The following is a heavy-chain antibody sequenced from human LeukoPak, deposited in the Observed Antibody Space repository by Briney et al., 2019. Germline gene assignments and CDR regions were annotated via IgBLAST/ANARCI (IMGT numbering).Heavy chain of an antibody. J-gene: IGHJ4*02. V-gene: IGHV3-23*01. D-gene: IGHD3-10*01. CDR2: ISGSGGST. CDR3: AKLNVLLWFGELLS. Sequence: PGGSLRLSCAASGFTFSSYGMSWVRQAPGKGLEWVSAISGSGGSTYYADSVKGRFTISRDNSKNTLYLQMNSLRAEDTAVYYCAKLNVLLWFGELLSWGQGTLVTVSS. CDR1: GFTFSSYG.